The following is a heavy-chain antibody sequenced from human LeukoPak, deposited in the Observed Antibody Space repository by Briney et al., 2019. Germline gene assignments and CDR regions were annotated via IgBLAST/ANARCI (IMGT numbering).Heavy chain of an antibody. J-gene: IGHJ4*02. CDR3: AKDLPTVNTWIYFDY. D-gene: IGHD4-17*01. CDR1: GFTFSTYA. CDR2: ISGNGGSA. Sequence: GGSLRLSCAASGFTFSTYALSWVRQAPGKGLEWVSSISGNGGSAYYTVSVKGRFTISRDNSKNTLYLQMNSLRAEDTAVYYCAKDLPTVNTWIYFDYWGQGTLVTVSS. V-gene: IGHV3-23*01.